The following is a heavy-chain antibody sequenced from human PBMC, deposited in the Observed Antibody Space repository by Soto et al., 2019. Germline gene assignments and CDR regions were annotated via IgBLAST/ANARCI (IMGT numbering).Heavy chain of an antibody. V-gene: IGHV4-34*01. CDR1: GGSFSGYY. Sequence: SETLSLTCAVYGGSFSGYYWSWIRQPPGKGLEWIGEINHSGSTNYNPSLKSRVTISVDTSKNQFSLKLSSVTAADTAVYYCARGLRGYSSSWYYFDYWGQGTLVTVSS. CDR2: INHSGST. CDR3: ARGLRGYSSSWYYFDY. J-gene: IGHJ4*02. D-gene: IGHD6-13*01.